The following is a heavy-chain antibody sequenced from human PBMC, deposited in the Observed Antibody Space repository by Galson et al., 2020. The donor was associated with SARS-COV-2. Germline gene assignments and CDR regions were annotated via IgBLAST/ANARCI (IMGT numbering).Heavy chain of an antibody. J-gene: IGHJ3*02. D-gene: IGHD3-10*01. Sequence: GESLKISCQLSGYKFVHYWIGWVRQMPGKGLEWMGLIDPGNSNSRYSPSFQGHITISVDKSTSTAYLQWRSLKASDTAIYYCARQEYGSGFDPFDTWGQGTMVTVSS. CDR3: ARQEYGSGFDPFDT. V-gene: IGHV5-51*01. CDR1: GYKFVHYW. CDR2: IDPGNSNS.